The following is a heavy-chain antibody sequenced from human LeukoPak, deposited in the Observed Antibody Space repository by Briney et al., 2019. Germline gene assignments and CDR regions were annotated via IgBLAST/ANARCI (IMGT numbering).Heavy chain of an antibody. CDR2: IYYSGST. Sequence: SETLSLTCTVSGGSISSSSYYWGWIRQPPGKGLEWIGSIYYSGSTYYNPSLKSRVTISVDTSKNQFSLKLSSVTAADTAVYYCARLGVTTDYWGQGTLVTASS. CDR1: GGSISSSSYY. J-gene: IGHJ4*02. V-gene: IGHV4-39*01. D-gene: IGHD3-3*01. CDR3: ARLGVTTDY.